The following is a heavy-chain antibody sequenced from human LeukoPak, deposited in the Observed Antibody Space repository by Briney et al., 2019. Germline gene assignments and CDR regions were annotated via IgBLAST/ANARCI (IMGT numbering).Heavy chain of an antibody. Sequence: ASVKVSCKASGYTFTSYGIGWVRQAPGPGLEWMGWISAYNGNTNYAQKLQGRVTMTTDTSTSTADMELRSLRSDDTAVYYCARDVAPDDAFDIWGQGTMVTVSS. V-gene: IGHV1-18*01. CDR2: ISAYNGNT. CDR1: GYTFTSYG. J-gene: IGHJ3*02. D-gene: IGHD2-15*01. CDR3: ARDVAPDDAFDI.